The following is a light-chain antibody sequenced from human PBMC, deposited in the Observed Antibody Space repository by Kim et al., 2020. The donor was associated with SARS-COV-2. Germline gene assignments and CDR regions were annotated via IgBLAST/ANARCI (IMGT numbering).Light chain of an antibody. J-gene: IGLJ2*01. Sequence: QSALTQPASVSGSPGQSITISCTGTSSDVGHYNLVSWYQQHPGKAPKLMIYEVTKRPSGVSNRFSGSKSGNTASLTISGLQAEDEADYYCCSYVGTSTVVFGGGTQLTVL. CDR3: CSYVGTSTVV. V-gene: IGLV2-23*02. CDR2: EVT. CDR1: SSDVGHYNL.